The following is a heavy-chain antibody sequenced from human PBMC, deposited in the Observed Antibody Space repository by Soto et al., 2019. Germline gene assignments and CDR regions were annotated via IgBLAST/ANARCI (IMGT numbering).Heavy chain of an antibody. CDR2: IWYDGSNK. Sequence: GGSLRLSCAASGFTFSSYGMHWVRQAPGKGLEWVAVIWYDGSNKYYADSVKGRFTISRDNSKNTLYLQMNSLRAEDTAVYYCARDALWGGYEIYGMDVWGQGTTVTVSS. CDR3: ARDALWGGYEIYGMDV. V-gene: IGHV3-33*01. J-gene: IGHJ6*02. D-gene: IGHD5-12*01. CDR1: GFTFSSYG.